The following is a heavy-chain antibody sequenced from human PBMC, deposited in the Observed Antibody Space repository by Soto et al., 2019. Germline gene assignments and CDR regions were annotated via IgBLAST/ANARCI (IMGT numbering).Heavy chain of an antibody. J-gene: IGHJ4*02. D-gene: IGHD2-15*01. V-gene: IGHV3-49*03. Sequence: GGSLRLSCTASGFTFGYYAMSWFRQAPGKGLEWVGFIRSKAYGGTTEYAASVKGRFTISRDDSKSIAYPQMNSLKTEDTAVYYCTRALSVVVVAATADYWGQGTLVTVSS. CDR3: TRALSVVVVAATADY. CDR1: GFTFGYYA. CDR2: IRSKAYGGTT.